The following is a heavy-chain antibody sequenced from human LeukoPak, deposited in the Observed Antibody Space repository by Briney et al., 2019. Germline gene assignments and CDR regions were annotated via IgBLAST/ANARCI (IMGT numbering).Heavy chain of an antibody. CDR3: ARDFMFDP. V-gene: IGHV1-69*05. CDR1: GGTFSSYA. CDR2: IIPIFGTA. Sequence: SVKVSCKASGGTFSSYAISWVRQAPGQGLEWMGGIIPIFGTANYAQKFQGRVTMTRDTSISTAYMELSRLRSDDTAVYYCARDFMFDPWGQGTLVTVSS. J-gene: IGHJ5*02.